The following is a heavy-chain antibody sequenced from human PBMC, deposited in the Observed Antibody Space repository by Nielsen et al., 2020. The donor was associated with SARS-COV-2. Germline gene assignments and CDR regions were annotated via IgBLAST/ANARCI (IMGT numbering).Heavy chain of an antibody. CDR2: TSYDGSDK. J-gene: IGHJ6*02. V-gene: IGHV3-30*03. CDR1: EIRFRSSG. Sequence: GGSLRLSCVASEIRFRSSGIPWVRPAPGKGLDWVAFTSYDGSDKFYADSVRGRFIVSRDNFRNTLSLHMDSLRTEDTAVYFCARQATIYMNDVSGMDVWGQGTTVTVSS. CDR3: ARQATIYMNDVSGMDV. D-gene: IGHD3-9*01.